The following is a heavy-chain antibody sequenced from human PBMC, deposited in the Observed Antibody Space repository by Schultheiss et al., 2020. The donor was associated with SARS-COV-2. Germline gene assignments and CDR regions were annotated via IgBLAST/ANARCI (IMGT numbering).Heavy chain of an antibody. V-gene: IGHV1-58*02. Sequence: SVKVSCKASGFTFTSSAMQWVRQARGQRLEWIGWIVVGSGNTNYAQKFQESVTITRDMSTSTAYMELSSLRSEDTAVYYCAADAPDPVMRRLREWLLFQNYYYMDVWGKGTTVTVSS. CDR3: AADAPDPVMRRLREWLLFQNYYYMDV. D-gene: IGHD3-3*01. CDR2: IVVGSGNT. CDR1: GFTFTSSA. J-gene: IGHJ6*03.